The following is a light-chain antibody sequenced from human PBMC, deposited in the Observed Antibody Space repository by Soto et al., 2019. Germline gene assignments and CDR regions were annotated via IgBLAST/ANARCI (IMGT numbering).Light chain of an antibody. CDR3: AAWDNNLKGHL. V-gene: IGLV1-44*01. CDR1: SSNIGKNT. CDR2: TDN. Sequence: QSVLTQPPSASGTPGQRVTISCSGSSSNIGKNTVNWYQQLPGSAPKLLIYTDNKRPSGVPDRFSGSKSGTSGSLAISGLQSEDEADYFCAAWDNNLKGHLFGGGTKVTVL. J-gene: IGLJ1*01.